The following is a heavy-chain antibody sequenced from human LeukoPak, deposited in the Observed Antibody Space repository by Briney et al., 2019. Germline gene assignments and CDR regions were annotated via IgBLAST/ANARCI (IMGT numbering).Heavy chain of an antibody. CDR2: IIPILGIA. Sequence: KPGSSVKVSCKASGGTFSSYNISWVRQAPGQGLEWMGRIIPILGIANYAQKFQGRVTITADKSTSTAYMELSSLRSEDTAVYYCAREFDFWSGYLDYWGQGTLVTVSS. J-gene: IGHJ4*02. CDR1: GGTFSSYN. V-gene: IGHV1-69*04. CDR3: AREFDFWSGYLDY. D-gene: IGHD3-3*01.